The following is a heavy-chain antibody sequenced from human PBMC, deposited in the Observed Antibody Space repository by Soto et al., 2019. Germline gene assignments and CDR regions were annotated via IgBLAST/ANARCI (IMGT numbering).Heavy chain of an antibody. V-gene: IGHV3-43*01. Sequence: QPGGSLRLSCAASGFTFDDYTMHRVRQAPGKGLEWVSLISWDGGSTYYADSVKGRFTISRDNSKNSLYLQMNSLRTEDTALYYCAKDRSGEAIPGYYYYGMDVWGQGTTVTVSS. CDR1: GFTFDDYT. D-gene: IGHD6-19*01. J-gene: IGHJ6*02. CDR2: ISWDGGST. CDR3: AKDRSGEAIPGYYYYGMDV.